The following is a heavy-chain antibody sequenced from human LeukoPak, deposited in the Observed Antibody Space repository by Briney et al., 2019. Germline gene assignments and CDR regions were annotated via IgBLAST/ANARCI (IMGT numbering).Heavy chain of an antibody. CDR3: ARWRSIAARYNWFDP. D-gene: IGHD6-6*01. CDR1: GFSLSTSGMC. Sequence: SGPALVKPTQTLTLTCTFSGFSLSTSGMCVSWIRQPPGKALEWLARIDWDDDKYYSTSLKTRLTISKDTSKNQVVLTVTNMDPVDTATYYCARWRSIAARYNWFDPWGQGTLVTVSS. CDR2: IDWDDDK. V-gene: IGHV2-70*11. J-gene: IGHJ5*02.